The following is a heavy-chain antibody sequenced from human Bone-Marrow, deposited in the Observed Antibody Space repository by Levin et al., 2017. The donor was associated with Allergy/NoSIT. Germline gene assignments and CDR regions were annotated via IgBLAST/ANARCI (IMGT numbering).Heavy chain of an antibody. CDR2: ISASSNYI. CDR3: ARAEIDQTYGPHFDY. D-gene: IGHD3-10*01. J-gene: IGHJ4*02. Sequence: PGGSLRLSCAGSGFNFASYYLHWVRQAPGKGLGWVSSISASSNYINYADSVKGRFTISRDNAKNSLFLQMHSLTVDDTAIYYCARAEIDQTYGPHFDYWGQGTVVTVSS. V-gene: IGHV3-21*01. CDR1: GFNFASYY.